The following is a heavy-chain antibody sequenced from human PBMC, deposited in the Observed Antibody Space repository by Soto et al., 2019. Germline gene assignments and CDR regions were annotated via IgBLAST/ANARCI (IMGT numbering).Heavy chain of an antibody. V-gene: IGHV3-7*03. J-gene: IGHJ3*02. CDR1: GFTFSSYW. CDR2: IRGDGSVK. CDR3: TRDANYRFLTGYYDAFDI. Sequence: PGGSLRLSCAASGFTFSSYWMIWVRQAPGKGLEWVANIRGDGSVKYYLDSVKGRFTISRDNRKKSLFLQMDSLRAEDTAVYYCTRDANYRFLTGYYDAFDIWGQGTMVTVSS. D-gene: IGHD3-9*01.